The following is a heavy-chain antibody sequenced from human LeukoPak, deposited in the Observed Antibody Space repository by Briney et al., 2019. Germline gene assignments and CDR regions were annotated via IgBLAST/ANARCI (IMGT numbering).Heavy chain of an antibody. Sequence: SVKVSCKASGGTFCSYAISWVRQAPGQGLEWMGRIIPILGIANYAQKFQGRVTITADKSTSTAYMELSSLRSEDTAVYYCASEGYDSSGYYYRFDYWGQGTLVTVSS. CDR3: ASEGYDSSGYYYRFDY. D-gene: IGHD3-22*01. CDR2: IIPILGIA. V-gene: IGHV1-69*04. J-gene: IGHJ4*02. CDR1: GGTFCSYA.